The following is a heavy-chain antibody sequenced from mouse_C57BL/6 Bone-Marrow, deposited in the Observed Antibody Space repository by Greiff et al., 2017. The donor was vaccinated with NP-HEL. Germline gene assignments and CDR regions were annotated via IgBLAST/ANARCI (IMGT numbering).Heavy chain of an antibody. CDR1: GYAFSSYW. CDR2: IYPGDGDT. CDR3: ARPITTVVAPHYAMDY. J-gene: IGHJ4*01. V-gene: IGHV1-80*01. Sequence: VQGVESGAELVKPGASVKISCKASGYAFSSYWMNWVKQRPGKGLEWIGQIYPGDGDTNYNGKFKGKATLTADKSSSTAYMQLSSLTSEDSAVYFCARPITTVVAPHYAMDYWGQGTSVTVSS. D-gene: IGHD1-1*01.